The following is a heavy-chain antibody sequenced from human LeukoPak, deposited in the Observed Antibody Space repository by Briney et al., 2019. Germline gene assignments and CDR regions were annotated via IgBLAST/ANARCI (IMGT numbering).Heavy chain of an antibody. CDR2: ISGSGGST. D-gene: IGHD3-3*01. V-gene: IGHV3-23*01. J-gene: IGHJ3*02. Sequence: GGSLRLSCAVSGFTYRSHAMSWVRQAPGKGLEWVSAISGSGGSTYYADSVKGRFTISRDNSKNTLYLQMNSLRAEDTAVYYCAKVWDPTYYDFWSGYPKNAFDIWGQGTMVTVSS. CDR1: GFTYRSHA. CDR3: AKVWDPTYYDFWSGYPKNAFDI.